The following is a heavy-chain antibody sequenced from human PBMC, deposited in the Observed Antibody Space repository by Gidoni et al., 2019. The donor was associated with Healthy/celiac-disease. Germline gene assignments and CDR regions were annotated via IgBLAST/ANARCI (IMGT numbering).Heavy chain of an antibody. J-gene: IGHJ5*02. Sequence: QVQLVQSGAEVRKPGADVKVCCKASGYTVTSYGISRVRQAPGQGLAGMGWISADNGNTNYAQKPQVRVTLTTDTSTTTASMEPRSLRSDAPALYYCARDTDIVVVVAATAYNCFDPWGQGTLVTVSS. CDR1: GYTVTSYG. D-gene: IGHD2-15*01. V-gene: IGHV1-18*04. CDR3: ARDTDIVVVVAATAYNCFDP. CDR2: ISADNGNT.